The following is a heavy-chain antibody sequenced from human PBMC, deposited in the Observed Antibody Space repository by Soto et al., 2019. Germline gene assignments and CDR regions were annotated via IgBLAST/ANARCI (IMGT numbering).Heavy chain of an antibody. D-gene: IGHD3-10*01. CDR2: ISHNGAT. J-gene: IGHJ4*02. V-gene: IGHV4-34*01. Sequence: PSETLSLTCAVYGGSFSGYYWSWIRQPPGKGLEWIGEISHNGATNYKSSLKSRVAISLDMSKSQFSLKLTSLTAADTAIYYCARGYGSGSYWGQGTLVTVSS. CDR1: GGSFSGYY. CDR3: ARGYGSGSY.